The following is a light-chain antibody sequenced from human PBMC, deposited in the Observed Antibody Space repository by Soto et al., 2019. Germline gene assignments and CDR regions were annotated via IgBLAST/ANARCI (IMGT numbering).Light chain of an antibody. Sequence: DIQMTQSPSTLSASVGDRVTITCRASQSISSWLAWYQQKPGKAPKLLIYDASSLESGVASRLSGCGSWTEFSLTISCLQPDNFATYYCQQYYSYSPGYTFGQGTKLEIK. CDR2: DAS. V-gene: IGKV1-5*01. CDR1: QSISSW. CDR3: QQYYSYSPGYT. J-gene: IGKJ2*01.